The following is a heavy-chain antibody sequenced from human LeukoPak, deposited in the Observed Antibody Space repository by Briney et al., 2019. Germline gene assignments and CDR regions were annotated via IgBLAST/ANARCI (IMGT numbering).Heavy chain of an antibody. CDR3: ARDGYGYNYMDV. Sequence: PGGSLRLSCAASGFTVSSNFMSWVRQAPGKGLEWVSVIYSGGTTYYADSVKGRFTISRDISKSTLHLQMNSLRAEDTAVYYCARDGYGYNYMDVWGRGTTVTVSS. CDR2: IYSGGTT. D-gene: IGHD5-12*01. CDR1: GFTVSSNF. J-gene: IGHJ6*03. V-gene: IGHV3-53*01.